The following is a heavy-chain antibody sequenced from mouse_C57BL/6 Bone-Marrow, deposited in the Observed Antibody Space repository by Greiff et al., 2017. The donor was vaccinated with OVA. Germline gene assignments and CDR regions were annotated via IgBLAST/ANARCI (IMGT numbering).Heavy chain of an antibody. Sequence: VQLKESGGGLVKPGGSLKLSCAASGFTFSSYAMSWVRQTPEKRLEWVATISAGGSYTYYPDNVKGRFTISRDNAKNKLYLLMSQLKSEDTAMYYCARDRDYSYYAMDYWGQGTSVTVSS. CDR2: ISAGGSYT. V-gene: IGHV5-4*01. D-gene: IGHD1-1*01. J-gene: IGHJ4*01. CDR1: GFTFSSYA. CDR3: ARDRDYSYYAMDY.